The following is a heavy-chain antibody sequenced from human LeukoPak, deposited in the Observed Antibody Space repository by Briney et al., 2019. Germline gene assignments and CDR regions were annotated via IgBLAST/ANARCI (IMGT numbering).Heavy chain of an antibody. D-gene: IGHD6-19*01. V-gene: IGHV3-7*01. CDR2: IKQDGSEK. Sequence: PGGSLRLSCAASGFTFSSYWMSWVRRAPGKGLEWVANIKQDGSEKYYVDSVKGRFTISRDNAKNSLYLQMNSLRAEDTAVYYCARALEYSSEYYFDYWGQGTLVTVSS. CDR3: ARALEYSSEYYFDY. J-gene: IGHJ4*02. CDR1: GFTFSSYW.